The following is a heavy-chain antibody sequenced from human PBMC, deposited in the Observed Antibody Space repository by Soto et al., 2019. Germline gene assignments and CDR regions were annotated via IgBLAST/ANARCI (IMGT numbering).Heavy chain of an antibody. CDR2: IYPGDSDT. CDR1: GYRFSSYW. D-gene: IGHD6-19*01. CDR3: ASSIAVAGPTGDYYYGMDV. Sequence: GESLKISCKGSGYRFSSYWIGSVRQMPGKGLEWMGIIYPGDSDTRYSPSFQGQVTISADKSISTAYLQWSSLKASDTAMYYCASSIAVAGPTGDYYYGMDVWGQGTTVTVSS. J-gene: IGHJ6*02. V-gene: IGHV5-51*01.